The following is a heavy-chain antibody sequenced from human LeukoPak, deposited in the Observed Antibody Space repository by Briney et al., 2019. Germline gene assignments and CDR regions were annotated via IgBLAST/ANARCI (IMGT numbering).Heavy chain of an antibody. CDR3: AKVMVVRGNWFDP. D-gene: IGHD2-8*01. Sequence: GGSLRLSCAASGFTFSSYGMRWVRQAPGKGLEWVAFIRYDGSNKYYADSVKGRFTISRDNSKNTLYLQMNSLRAEDTAVYYCAKVMVVRGNWFDPWGQGTLVTVSS. CDR1: GFTFSSYG. V-gene: IGHV3-30*02. CDR2: IRYDGSNK. J-gene: IGHJ5*02.